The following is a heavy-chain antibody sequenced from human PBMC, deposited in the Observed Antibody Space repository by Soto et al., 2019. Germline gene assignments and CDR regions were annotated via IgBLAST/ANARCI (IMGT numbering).Heavy chain of an antibody. V-gene: IGHV3-23*01. CDR2: ISGIGGST. D-gene: IGHD1-20*01. CDR1: GFTFSKYS. CDR3: AKSYGDTWKLYYFDY. Sequence: EVQLLESGGGLVQPGGSLRISCXXXGFTFSKYSMSWVRQAPGKGLEWVSGISGIGGSTYYADSVKGRFTISRDNSKNTLYLQMNSLRAEDTAVYSCAKSYGDTWKLYYFDYWGQGTLVTVSS. J-gene: IGHJ4*02.